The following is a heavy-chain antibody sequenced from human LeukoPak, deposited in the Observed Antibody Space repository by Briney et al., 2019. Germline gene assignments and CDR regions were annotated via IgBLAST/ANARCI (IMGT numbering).Heavy chain of an antibody. Sequence: SVKVSCKASGGTFSSYAISWVRQAPGQGLEWMGRIIPIFGTANCAQKFQGRVTITADESTSTAYMELSSLRSEDTAVYYCATFRAHNYDFWSGYLDYWGQGTLVTVSS. J-gene: IGHJ4*02. V-gene: IGHV1-69*13. CDR2: IIPIFGTA. D-gene: IGHD3-3*01. CDR3: ATFRAHNYDFWSGYLDY. CDR1: GGTFSSYA.